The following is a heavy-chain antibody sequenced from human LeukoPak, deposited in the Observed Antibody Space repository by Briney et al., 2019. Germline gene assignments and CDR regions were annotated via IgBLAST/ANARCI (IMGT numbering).Heavy chain of an antibody. CDR3: ARQLGSGSGSPHDFDY. V-gene: IGHV4-34*01. D-gene: IGHD3-10*01. Sequence: SEILSLTCAVYGGSFSGYYWSWIRQPPGKGLEWIGEINHSGSTNYSPSLKSRVTISVDTSKNQFSLKLSSVTAADTAVYYCARQLGSGSGSPHDFDYWGQGTLVTVSS. CDR1: GGSFSGYY. J-gene: IGHJ4*02. CDR2: INHSGST.